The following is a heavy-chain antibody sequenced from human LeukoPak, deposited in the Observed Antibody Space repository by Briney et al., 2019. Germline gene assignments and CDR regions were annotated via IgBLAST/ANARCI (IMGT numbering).Heavy chain of an antibody. CDR3: AKDLGYSYGYY. J-gene: IGHJ4*02. CDR1: GFTFSSYG. V-gene: IGHV3-30*18. Sequence: GGSLRLSCAASGFTFSSYGMHWVRQAPGKGLEWVAVISYDGSNKYYADSVKGRFTISRDNSKNTLYLQMNSLRAEDTAVYYCAKDLGYSYGYYWGQGTLVTVSS. CDR2: ISYDGSNK. D-gene: IGHD5-18*01.